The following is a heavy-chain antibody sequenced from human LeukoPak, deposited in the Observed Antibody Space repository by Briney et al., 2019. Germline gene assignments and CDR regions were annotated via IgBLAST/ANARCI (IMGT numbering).Heavy chain of an antibody. CDR2: ILSDGSTK. Sequence: GGSLRLSCAASGFTFSDYYMNWIRQAPGKGLEWVAFILSDGSTKYYEDSVKGRFSISRDNSNKTLYLQMNSLSAEDTGMYYCATPPYGTDTYGSWFESWGQGTLVTVSS. CDR1: GFTFSDYY. V-gene: IGHV3-30*02. D-gene: IGHD3-10*01. J-gene: IGHJ5*01. CDR3: ATPPYGTDTYGSWFES.